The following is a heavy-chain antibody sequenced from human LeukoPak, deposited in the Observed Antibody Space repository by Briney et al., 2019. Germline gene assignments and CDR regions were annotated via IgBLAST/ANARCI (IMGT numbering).Heavy chain of an antibody. J-gene: IGHJ4*01. V-gene: IGHV1-69*05. D-gene: IGHD5-18*01. Sequence: GASVKVSCKASGGTFSSYAISWVRQAPGQGLEWMGRIIPICGTANYAQKFQGRVTITTDESTSTAYMELSILRSENTPIYYCASRGYSYGIFGYWGQGTLVTVSS. CDR3: ASRGYSYGIFGY. CDR2: IIPICGTA. CDR1: GGTFSSYA.